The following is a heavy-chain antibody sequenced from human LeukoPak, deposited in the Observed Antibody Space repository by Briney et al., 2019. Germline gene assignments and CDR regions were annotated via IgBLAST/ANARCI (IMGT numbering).Heavy chain of an antibody. J-gene: IGHJ4*02. CDR2: IGHGGDNA. Sequence: GGSLRVSCAASGFTFKNYAMNWVRQAPGKGLEWVSIIGHGGDNAFYADSVKGRFTVSRDNSKNMLYLEMNSLRVEDAAVYYCAKDGLAESSLGFYLDSWGQGTLVTVSS. CDR3: AKDGLAESSLGFYLDS. V-gene: IGHV3-23*01. CDR1: GFTFKNYA. D-gene: IGHD3/OR15-3a*01.